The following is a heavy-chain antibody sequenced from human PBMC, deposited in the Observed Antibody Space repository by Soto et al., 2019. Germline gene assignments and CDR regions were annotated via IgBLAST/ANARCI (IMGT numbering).Heavy chain of an antibody. V-gene: IGHV3-23*01. CDR2: IIDSGGST. Sequence: GGSLRLSCAASGFTFSSCAMGWVRQAPGKGLEWVSDIIDSGGSTYYADSVKGRFTISRDNSKSTLYLQMNSLRAEGTALYYCAKGVGAITRSYFDYWGKGTLVTVAS. CDR1: GFTFSSCA. J-gene: IGHJ4*02. D-gene: IGHD1-26*01. CDR3: AKGVGAITRSYFDY.